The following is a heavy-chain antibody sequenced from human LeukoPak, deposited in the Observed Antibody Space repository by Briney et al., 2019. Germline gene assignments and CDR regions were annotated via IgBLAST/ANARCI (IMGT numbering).Heavy chain of an antibody. CDR2: IYYSGST. Sequence: SETLSLTCTVSGGSISSGDYYWSWIRQHPGKGLEWIGYIYYSGSTYYNPSLKSRVTISVDTSKNQFSLKLSSVTAADTAVYYCARGRLVMATPWGNWFDPWGQGTLVTVSS. J-gene: IGHJ5*02. CDR3: ARGRLVMATPWGNWFDP. CDR1: GGSISSGDYY. V-gene: IGHV4-31*03. D-gene: IGHD5-24*01.